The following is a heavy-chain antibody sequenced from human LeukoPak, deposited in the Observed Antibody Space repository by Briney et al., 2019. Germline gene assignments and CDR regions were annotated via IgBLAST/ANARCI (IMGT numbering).Heavy chain of an antibody. J-gene: IGHJ6*03. CDR2: IIPISGTT. V-gene: IGHV1-69*05. D-gene: IGHD6-13*01. CDR1: GVSFRDYT. CDR3: ASRFTARQLVPADYYHMDV. Sequence: GASVKVSCKASGVSFRDYTINWVRQAPGQGLEWMGAIIPISGTTNYAQRLQGRVTLTMDGSATTAFMEMSSLRSEDTAVYYCASRFTARQLVPADYYHMDVWGKGTTVFVSS.